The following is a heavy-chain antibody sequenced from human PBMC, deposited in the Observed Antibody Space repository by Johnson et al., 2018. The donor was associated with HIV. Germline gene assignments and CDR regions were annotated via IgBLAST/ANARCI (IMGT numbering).Heavy chain of an antibody. CDR3: AKPETGELSDAFDI. V-gene: IGHV3-7*03. J-gene: IGHJ3*02. CDR1: GFTFSSYW. D-gene: IGHD7-27*01. CDR2: IKQDGSER. Sequence: MQLVESGGGLVLPGGSLRLSCVGSGFTFSSYWMSWVRQAPGKGLEWVATIKQDGSERYHVDSVKGRFTISRDNAKISLYLQMDSLRAEDTAVYYCAKPETGELSDAFDIWGRGTLVTISS.